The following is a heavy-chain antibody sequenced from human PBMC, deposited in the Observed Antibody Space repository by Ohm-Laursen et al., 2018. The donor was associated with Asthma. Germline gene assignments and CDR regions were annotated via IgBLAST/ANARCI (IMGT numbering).Heavy chain of an antibody. CDR1: GFTFSSYW. V-gene: IGHV3-9*01. J-gene: IGHJ2*01. Sequence: SLRLSCAASGFTFSSYWMHWVRQAPGKGLEWVSGISWNSGSIGYADSVKGRFTISRDNAKNSLYLQMNSLRAEDTALYYCAKDFTTMVQGVGWYFDLWGRGTLVTVSS. D-gene: IGHD3-10*01. CDR3: AKDFTTMVQGVGWYFDL. CDR2: ISWNSGSI.